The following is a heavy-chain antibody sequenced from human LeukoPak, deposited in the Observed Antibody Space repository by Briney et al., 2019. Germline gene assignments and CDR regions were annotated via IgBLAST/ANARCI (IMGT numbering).Heavy chain of an antibody. J-gene: IGHJ6*02. CDR1: GFTVSSNY. CDR3: ATSSGWYGREEGMDV. Sequence: GGSLRLSCAASGFTVSSNYMSWVRQAPGKGLEWVSVIYSGGSTYYADSVKGRFTISRDNSKNTLYLQMNSLRAEDTAVYYCATSSGWYGREEGMDVWGQGTTATVSS. D-gene: IGHD6-19*01. V-gene: IGHV3-53*01. CDR2: IYSGGST.